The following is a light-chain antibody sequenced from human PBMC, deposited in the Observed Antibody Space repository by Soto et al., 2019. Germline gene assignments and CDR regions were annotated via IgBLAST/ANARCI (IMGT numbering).Light chain of an antibody. CDR3: QQYNNWLT. J-gene: IGKJ4*01. Sequence: EIVMTQSPATLSVSPGERVTLSCRASQNVNSNLAWHQQKPGQTPRLLIWGASTRATGIPARFSGSGSGTEFTLTISSPQSEDFAVYYCQQYNNWLTFGGGTKVEI. CDR2: GAS. CDR1: QNVNSN. V-gene: IGKV3-15*01.